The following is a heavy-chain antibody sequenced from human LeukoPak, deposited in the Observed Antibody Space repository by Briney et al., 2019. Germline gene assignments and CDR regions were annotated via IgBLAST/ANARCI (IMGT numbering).Heavy chain of an antibody. D-gene: IGHD2-2*02. CDR2: IIPIFGTA. CDR1: GGTFSSYA. J-gene: IGHJ5*02. CDR3: ARDLPLGYCSSTSCYKGWFDP. Sequence: SSVKVSCKASGGTFSSYAISWVRQAPGQGLEWMGGIIPIFGTANYAQKFQGRVTITADESTSTAYMELSSLRSEDTAVYYCARDLPLGYCSSTSCYKGWFDPWGQGTLVTVSS. V-gene: IGHV1-69*01.